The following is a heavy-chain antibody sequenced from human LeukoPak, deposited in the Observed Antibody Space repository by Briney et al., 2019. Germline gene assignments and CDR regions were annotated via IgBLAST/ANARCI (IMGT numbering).Heavy chain of an antibody. CDR2: IYSGGTT. CDR1: GFTFSSYE. Sequence: GGSLRLSCAASGFTFSSYEMNWVRQAPGKGLEWVSVIYSGGTTYYANSVKGRFTISRDSSKNTMYLQMNSLRVEDTAMYYCGRDVGPWGQGTLVTVSS. J-gene: IGHJ5*02. V-gene: IGHV3-53*01. CDR3: GRDVGP.